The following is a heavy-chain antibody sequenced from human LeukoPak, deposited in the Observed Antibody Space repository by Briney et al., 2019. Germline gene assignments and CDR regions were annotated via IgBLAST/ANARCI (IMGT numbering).Heavy chain of an antibody. CDR2: IGISGGIT. D-gene: IGHD3-10*01. J-gene: IGHJ4*02. Sequence: GGSLRLSCAASGFTFSSYCMSWVRQAPGKGLEWVSGIGISGGITYYADSGKGRFTISRDNSKNTLYLQMNGLRAEDTAFYYCAKDHGSGSYYNLPDYWGQGTLVTVSS. V-gene: IGHV3-23*01. CDR1: GFTFSSYC. CDR3: AKDHGSGSYYNLPDY.